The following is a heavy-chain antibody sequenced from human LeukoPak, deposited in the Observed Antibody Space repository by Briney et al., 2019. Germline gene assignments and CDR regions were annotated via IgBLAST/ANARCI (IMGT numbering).Heavy chain of an antibody. CDR1: GFTFSSYW. Sequence: PGGSLRLSCAASGFTFSSYWRSWVRQAPGKGLEWLANIKQDGSEKYYVDSVKGRFTISRDNAKNSLYLQMNSLRPEDTAVYYCARGPDYDILADYFDYWGQGTLVTVSS. CDR2: IKQDGSEK. V-gene: IGHV3-7*01. CDR3: ARGPDYDILADYFDY. J-gene: IGHJ4*02. D-gene: IGHD3-9*01.